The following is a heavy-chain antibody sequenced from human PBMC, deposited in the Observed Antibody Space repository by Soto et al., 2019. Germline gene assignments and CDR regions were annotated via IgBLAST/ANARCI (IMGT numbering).Heavy chain of an antibody. CDR1: GYTFTIYV. CDR3: ARTLYGDNVDY. CDR2: MNPNSVNT. V-gene: IGHV1-8*01. J-gene: IGHJ4*02. D-gene: IGHD4-17*01. Sequence: QVQLVQSGAEVKKPGASVKVSCKASGYTFTIYVITWVRQATEQGLEWLGWMNPNSVNTGYAQKFQGRVTMTRNPSISTAYRELSSLRSEDTAVYYCARTLYGDNVDYWGQGTLVTVSS.